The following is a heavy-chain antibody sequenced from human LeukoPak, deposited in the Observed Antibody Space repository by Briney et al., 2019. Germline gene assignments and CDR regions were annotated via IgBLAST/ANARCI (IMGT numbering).Heavy chain of an antibody. J-gene: IGHJ3*02. CDR2: ISYDGSNK. Sequence: GGSLRLSCAASGFTFSSYAMHWVRQAPGKGLEWVAVISYDGSNKYYADSVKGRFTISRDNSKNTLYLQMNSLRAEDTAVYYCARDPIQLWLQGDAFDIWGQGTMVTVSS. CDR3: ARDPIQLWLQGDAFDI. CDR1: GFTFSSYA. D-gene: IGHD5-18*01. V-gene: IGHV3-30*04.